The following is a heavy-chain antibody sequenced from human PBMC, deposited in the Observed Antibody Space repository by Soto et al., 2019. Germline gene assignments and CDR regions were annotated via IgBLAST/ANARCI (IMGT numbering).Heavy chain of an antibody. CDR1: GGSISSYY. J-gene: IGHJ4*02. V-gene: IGHV4-59*08. Sequence: SETLSLTCTVSGGSISSYYWSWIRQPPGKGLEWIGYIYYSGSTNYNPSLKSRVTISVDTSKNQFSLKLSSVTAADTAVYYCARHSGRSYYYYWGQGTLVTVSS. D-gene: IGHD1-26*01. CDR2: IYYSGST. CDR3: ARHSGRSYYYY.